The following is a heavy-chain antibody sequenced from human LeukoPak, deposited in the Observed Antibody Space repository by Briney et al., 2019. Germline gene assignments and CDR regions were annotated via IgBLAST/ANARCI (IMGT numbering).Heavy chain of an antibody. Sequence: PSETLSLTCTVSGGSISSSSYYWGWIRQPPGQGLEWIGSIYYSGSTYYNPSLKSRVTISVDTSKNQFSLKLSSVTAADTAVYYCAGRRWDYWGQGTLVTVSS. CDR3: AGRRWDY. J-gene: IGHJ4*02. V-gene: IGHV4-39*01. CDR1: GGSISSSSYY. D-gene: IGHD4-23*01. CDR2: IYYSGST.